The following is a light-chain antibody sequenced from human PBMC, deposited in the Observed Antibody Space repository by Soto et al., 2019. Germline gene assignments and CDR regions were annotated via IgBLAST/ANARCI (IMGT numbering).Light chain of an antibody. J-gene: IGKJ1*01. V-gene: IGKV1-5*03. CDR3: QQYNTYRT. CDR2: KAS. Sequence: DIQMTQSPSTLSASVGDRVTITCRASQTIDSWLAWYQQRPGKPPNLLIYKASSLESGVPSRFSGIGSGTEFTLTISSLQPDDFATYYCQQYNTYRTFGQGTKVDIK. CDR1: QTIDSW.